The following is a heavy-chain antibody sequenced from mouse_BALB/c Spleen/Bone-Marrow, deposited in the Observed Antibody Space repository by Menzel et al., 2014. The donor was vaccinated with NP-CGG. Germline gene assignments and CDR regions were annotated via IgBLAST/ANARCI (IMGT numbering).Heavy chain of an antibody. J-gene: IGHJ3*01. CDR2: IDPANGNT. Sequence: VQLKESGAELVKPGASVKLSCTASGFNIKDTYMHWVKQRPEQGLEWIVGIDPANGNTKYDPKFQGKATITADTSSNAAYLQLSSLISEDTAVYYCAYYRYDEGGFAFWGLWTLVTVSA. CDR3: AYYRYDEGGFAF. D-gene: IGHD2-14*01. V-gene: IGHV14-3*02. CDR1: GFNIKDTY.